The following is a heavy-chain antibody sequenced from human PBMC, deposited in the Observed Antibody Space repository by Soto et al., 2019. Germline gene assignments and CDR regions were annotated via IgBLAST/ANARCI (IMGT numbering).Heavy chain of an antibody. CDR1: GYAFTTYG. D-gene: IGHD6-6*01. CDR2: ISAHNGNT. V-gene: IGHV1-18*01. Sequence: QVHLVQSGAEVKKPGASVKVSCKGSGYAFTTYGITWVRQAPGQGLEWMGWISAHNGNTNYAQKRQGRVTVTRDTSTTTAYMELRSLQSDDTAVYYCGRGRDGDYWGQGALVTVSS. CDR3: GRGRDGDY. J-gene: IGHJ4*02.